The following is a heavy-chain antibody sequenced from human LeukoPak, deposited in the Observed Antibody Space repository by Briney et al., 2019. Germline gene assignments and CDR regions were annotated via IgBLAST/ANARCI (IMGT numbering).Heavy chain of an antibody. J-gene: IGHJ4*02. CDR3: ARQGYYYDSSGYYPFDY. CDR1: GGSISSYY. CDR2: IYTSGST. V-gene: IGHV4-4*09. Sequence: SETLSLTCTVSGGSISSYYWSWIRQPPGKGLEWIGYIYTSGSTNYNPSLKSRVTISVDTSKNQFSLKLSSVTAADTAVYYCARQGYYYDSSGYYPFDYWGQGTLVTVSS. D-gene: IGHD3-22*01.